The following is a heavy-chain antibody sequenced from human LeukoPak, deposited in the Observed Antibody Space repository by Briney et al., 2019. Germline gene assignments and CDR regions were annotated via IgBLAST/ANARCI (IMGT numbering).Heavy chain of an antibody. J-gene: IGHJ6*02. D-gene: IGHD2-15*01. Sequence: PGRSLRLSCAASGFTFSSYGMHWVRQAPGKGLEWVAVISYDGSNKYYADSVKGRFTISRDNSKNTLYLQMNSLRAEDTAVYYCAKDILTYRSGGSCYHGMDVWGQGTTVTVSS. CDR1: GFTFSSYG. V-gene: IGHV3-30*18. CDR3: AKDILTYRSGGSCYHGMDV. CDR2: ISYDGSNK.